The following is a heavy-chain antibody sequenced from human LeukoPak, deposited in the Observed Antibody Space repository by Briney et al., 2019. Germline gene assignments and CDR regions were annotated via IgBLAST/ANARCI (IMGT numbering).Heavy chain of an antibody. Sequence: ASVTVSCKASGYTFTGYYMHWVRQAPGQGLEWMGWINPNSGGTNYAQKFQGRVTMTRDTSISTAYMGLSRLRSDDTAVYYCARLPLYYDFWSGPTQYYFDYWGQGTLVTVSS. J-gene: IGHJ4*02. CDR2: INPNSGGT. CDR1: GYTFTGYY. CDR3: ARLPLYYDFWSGPTQYYFDY. D-gene: IGHD3-3*01. V-gene: IGHV1-2*02.